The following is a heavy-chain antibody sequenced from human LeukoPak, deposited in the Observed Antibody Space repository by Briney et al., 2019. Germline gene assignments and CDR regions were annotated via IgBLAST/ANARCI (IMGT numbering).Heavy chain of an antibody. J-gene: IGHJ4*02. CDR3: AKDARRTDGWYFFDY. CDR1: GFTFSSYA. V-gene: IGHV3-23*01. Sequence: PGGSLRLSCAASGFTFSSYAINWVRQAPGKGLEWVSIISRSGGSTYYADSVKGRFTISRDNSKNTLFLQMNSLRAEDAAVYYCAKDARRTDGWYFFDYWGQGALVTVSS. D-gene: IGHD6-19*01. CDR2: ISRSGGST.